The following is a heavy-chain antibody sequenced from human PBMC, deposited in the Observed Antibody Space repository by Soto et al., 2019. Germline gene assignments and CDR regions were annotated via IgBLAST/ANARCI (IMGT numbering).Heavy chain of an antibody. J-gene: IGHJ6*02. CDR2: IYPGDSDT. CDR1: GYTFTNYW. CDR3: AATFFYYGMDV. V-gene: IGHV5-51*01. Sequence: GESLKISCKGSGYTFTNYWIGWVRQMPGKGLEWMGIIYPGDSDTKYNPSFQGQVTTSADKSITTTYLQWSSLKASDTAIYYCAATFFYYGMDVWDHGTTVTVSS.